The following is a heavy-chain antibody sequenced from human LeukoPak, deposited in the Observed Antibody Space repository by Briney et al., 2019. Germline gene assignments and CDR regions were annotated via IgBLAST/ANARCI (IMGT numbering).Heavy chain of an antibody. Sequence: PSETLSLTCTVSGGSSSSYYWSWLRQPPGKGLEWIGYIYYSGSTNYNPSLKSRVTISVDTSKTQFSLKLSSVTAADTAAYYCARHVRQQLVTTDYWGQGTLVTVSS. CDR1: GGSSSSYY. D-gene: IGHD6-13*01. V-gene: IGHV4-59*08. CDR3: ARHVRQQLVTTDY. J-gene: IGHJ4*02. CDR2: IYYSGST.